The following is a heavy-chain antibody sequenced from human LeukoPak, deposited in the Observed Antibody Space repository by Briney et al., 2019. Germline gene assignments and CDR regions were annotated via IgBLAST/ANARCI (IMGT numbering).Heavy chain of an antibody. CDR2: IYPGDSDA. J-gene: IGHJ4*02. CDR1: GYSFSSYW. Sequence: PGESLKISCKGSGYSFSSYWIGWVRQMPGKGLEWMGIIYPGDSDARYSLSFEGQVTISVDKSISTAYLQWSSLKASDTAMYYCARLSSSWLAVDSWGQGTLVTVSS. D-gene: IGHD6-13*01. CDR3: ARLSSSWLAVDS. V-gene: IGHV5-51*01.